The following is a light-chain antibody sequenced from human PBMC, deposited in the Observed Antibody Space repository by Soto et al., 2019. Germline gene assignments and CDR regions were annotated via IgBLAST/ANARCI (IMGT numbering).Light chain of an antibody. CDR2: RNN. V-gene: IGLV1-47*01. J-gene: IGLJ7*01. CDR1: SSNIGSNY. Sequence: QSVLTQPRSASGTPGQRVTISCSGSSSNIGSNYVYWYQQLPGTAPKLLIYRNNQRPSGVPDRFSGSKSGTSASLAISGLRSEDEADYYCAAWDDSLSVPVFGGGTQLTV. CDR3: AAWDDSLSVPV.